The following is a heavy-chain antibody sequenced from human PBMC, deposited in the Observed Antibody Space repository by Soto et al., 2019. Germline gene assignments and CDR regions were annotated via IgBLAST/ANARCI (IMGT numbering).Heavy chain of an antibody. CDR1: GGSISSGGSY. D-gene: IGHD3-22*01. J-gene: IGHJ4*02. Sequence: SETLSLTCTVSGGSISSGGSYWTWIRQHPGKGLEWIGYIYYSGSTYYNPSLKSRVTISVDTSKNQFPLKLSSVTAADTAVYYCARGGIVTDFDYWGQGTLVTVSS. CDR3: ARGGIVTDFDY. V-gene: IGHV4-31*03. CDR2: IYYSGST.